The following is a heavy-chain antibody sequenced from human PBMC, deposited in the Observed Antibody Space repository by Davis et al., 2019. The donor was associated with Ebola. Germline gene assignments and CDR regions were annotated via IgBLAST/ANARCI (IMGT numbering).Heavy chain of an antibody. CDR3: AREGYDILTGYSYFDY. V-gene: IGHV1-46*01. J-gene: IGHJ4*02. CDR1: GYTFTSYY. Sequence: AASVKVSCKASGYTFTSYYMHWVRQAPGQGLEWMGIINPSGGSTSYAQTFQGRVTITADKSTSTAYMELRSLRSDDTAVYYCAREGYDILTGYSYFDYWGQGTLVTVSS. CDR2: INPSGGST. D-gene: IGHD3-9*01.